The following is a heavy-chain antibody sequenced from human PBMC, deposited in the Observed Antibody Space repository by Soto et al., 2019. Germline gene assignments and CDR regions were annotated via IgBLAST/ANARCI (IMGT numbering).Heavy chain of an antibody. CDR2: IKSKTDGGTT. D-gene: IGHD5-18*01. CDR3: TTAPPRGGGYSYGYDY. CDR1: GFTFSNAW. J-gene: IGHJ4*02. Sequence: GSLRLSCAASGFTFSNAWLNWVRQAPGKGLEWVGRIKSKTDGGTTDYAAPVKGRFTISRDDSKNTLYLQMNSLKTEDTAVYYCTTAPPRGGGYSYGYDYWGQGTLVTVSS. V-gene: IGHV3-15*07.